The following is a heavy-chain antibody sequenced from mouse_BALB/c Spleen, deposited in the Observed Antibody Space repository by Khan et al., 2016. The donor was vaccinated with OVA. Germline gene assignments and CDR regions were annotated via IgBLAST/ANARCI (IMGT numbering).Heavy chain of an antibody. V-gene: IGHV5-17*02. D-gene: IGHD1-1*01. CDR3: ARSYFYGYYFDQ. J-gene: IGHJ2*01. CDR2: ISGDSNTI. CDR1: GFTFSNFG. Sequence: EVELVESGGGLVQPGGSRKLSCAASGFTFSNFGMHWIRQAPEKGLAWVAYISGDSNTIYYADTVKGRFTISRDNPRNTLFLQMTSLRSEDTAMYYCARSYFYGYYFDQWGQGTTLTVS.